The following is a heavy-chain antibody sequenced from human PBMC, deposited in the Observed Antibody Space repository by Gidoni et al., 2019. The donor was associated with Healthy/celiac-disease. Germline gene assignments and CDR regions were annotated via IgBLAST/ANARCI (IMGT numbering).Heavy chain of an antibody. Sequence: GESGGGLVKPGGSLRLSCAASGFTFSDYYMSWIRQAPGKGLEWVSYISSSSSYTNYADSVKGRFTISRDNAKNSLYLQMNSLRAEDTAVYYCARVEPFESITILPTPDYWGQGTLVTVSS. CDR2: ISSSSSYT. CDR3: ARVEPFESITILPTPDY. V-gene: IGHV3-11*06. J-gene: IGHJ4*02. CDR1: GFTFSDYY. D-gene: IGHD3-9*01.